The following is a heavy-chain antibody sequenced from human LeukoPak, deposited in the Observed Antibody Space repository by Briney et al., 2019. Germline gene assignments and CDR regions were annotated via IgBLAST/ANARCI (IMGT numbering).Heavy chain of an antibody. CDR3: ARDLSPVVRASPMGY. D-gene: IGHD3-10*01. J-gene: IGHJ4*02. Sequence: GGSLRLSCAASGFTFSSYGMHWVRQAPGKGLEWVALITYDGYYKYYSDSVKGRFTISSDTSKNTLYLQMNSLRAEDTAVYYCARDLSPVVRASPMGYWGQGTPVTVSS. CDR1: GFTFSSYG. V-gene: IGHV3-30*03. CDR2: ITYDGYYK.